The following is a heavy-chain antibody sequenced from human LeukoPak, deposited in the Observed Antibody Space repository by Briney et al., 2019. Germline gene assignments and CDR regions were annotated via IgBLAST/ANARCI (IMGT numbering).Heavy chain of an antibody. CDR2: IKQDGSEK. V-gene: IGHV3-7*01. Sequence: GGSLRLSCAASGFTFSRYWISWVRQAPGKGLEWVANIKQDGSEKYYVDSVKGRFTISRDNAENSLYLQMNSLRDEDTAVYYCVRVSCTNGVCYGFDYWGQGTLVTVSS. CDR1: GFTFSRYW. CDR3: VRVSCTNGVCYGFDY. D-gene: IGHD2-8*01. J-gene: IGHJ4*02.